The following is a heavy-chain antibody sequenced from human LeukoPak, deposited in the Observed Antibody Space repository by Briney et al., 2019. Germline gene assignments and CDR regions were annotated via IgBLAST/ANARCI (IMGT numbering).Heavy chain of an antibody. CDR1: GGSISSYY. V-gene: IGHV4-4*07. CDR2: IYTSGST. Sequence: SETLSLTCTVSGGSISSYYWSWVRQPAGKGLEWIGRIYTSGSTNYNPSLESRVTMSVDTSKNQFSLKLSSVTAADTAVYYCAREGSNYYYDSSGYLNWFDPWGQGTLVTVSS. D-gene: IGHD3-22*01. CDR3: AREGSNYYYDSSGYLNWFDP. J-gene: IGHJ5*02.